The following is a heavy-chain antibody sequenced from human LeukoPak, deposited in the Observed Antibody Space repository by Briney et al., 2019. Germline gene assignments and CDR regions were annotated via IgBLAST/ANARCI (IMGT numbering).Heavy chain of an antibody. CDR2: INHSGST. J-gene: IGHJ4*02. Sequence: SETLSLTCAVYGGSFSGYYWSWIRQPPGKGLEWIGEINHSGSTNYNPSLKSRVTISVDMSKNQFSLKLSSVTAADTAVYYCARHFVFVYGGSSFDYWGQGTLVTVSS. D-gene: IGHD2-8*01. CDR1: GGSFSGYY. CDR3: ARHFVFVYGGSSFDY. V-gene: IGHV4-34*01.